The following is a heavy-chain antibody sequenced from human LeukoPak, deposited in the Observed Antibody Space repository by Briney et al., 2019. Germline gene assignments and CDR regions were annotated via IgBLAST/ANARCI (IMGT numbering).Heavy chain of an antibody. D-gene: IGHD4-17*01. CDR3: AKGRNDYGYFDY. J-gene: IGHJ4*02. Sequence: GGSLRLSCAASGFTFSNYAMSWVRQAPGKGLEWVSAITGGGGSAYYADSVKGRFTISRDNFKNTLYLQMNSLRVEDTAVYYCAKGRNDYGYFDYWGQGTLVTVSS. V-gene: IGHV3-23*01. CDR2: ITGGGGSA. CDR1: GFTFSNYA.